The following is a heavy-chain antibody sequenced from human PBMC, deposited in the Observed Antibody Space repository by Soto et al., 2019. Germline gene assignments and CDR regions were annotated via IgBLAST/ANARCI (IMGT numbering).Heavy chain of an antibody. V-gene: IGHV4-39*01. CDR2: LDYSGNT. J-gene: IGHJ5*02. D-gene: IGHD1-26*01. CDR3: ARIPNISGGFKWFEP. CDR1: SVSIKVASFH. Sequence: SETLSLTCAVSSVSIKVASFHWGWIRQPPGKGLEWIGSLDYSGNTYYNPSLKSRVTISVDTSKNQFSLKLNSVTAADTAVFYCARIPNISGGFKWFEPWGQGIPVTVSS.